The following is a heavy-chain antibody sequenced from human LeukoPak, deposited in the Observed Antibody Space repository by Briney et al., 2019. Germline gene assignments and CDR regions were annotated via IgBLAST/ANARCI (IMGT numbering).Heavy chain of an antibody. J-gene: IGHJ4*02. CDR3: ARLNYRTPFDY. CDR1: GGSISSSSYY. CDR2: IYYSGST. Sequence: SATLSLTCTVSGGSISSSSYYWGWIRQPPGKGLEWIGSIYYSGSTYYNPSLKSRVTISVDTSKNQFSLKLSSVTAADTAVYYCARLNYRTPFDYWGQGTLVTVSS. V-gene: IGHV4-39*01. D-gene: IGHD1-1*01.